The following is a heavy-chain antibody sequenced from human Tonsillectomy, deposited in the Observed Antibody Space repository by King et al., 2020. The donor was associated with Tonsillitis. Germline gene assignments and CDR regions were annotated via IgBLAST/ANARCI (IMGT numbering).Heavy chain of an antibody. CDR1: GFTFSSYG. Sequence: QLVQSGGGVVQPGRSLRLSCAASGFTFSSYGMHWVRQAPGKGLEWAAVISFDGSNKYYADSVKGRFTISRDNSKNTLYLQMNSLRAEDTAVYYCAKDSNTAVEWAYYYGMDVWGQGTTVTVSS. CDR3: AKDSNTAVEWAYYYGMDV. V-gene: IGHV3-30*18. J-gene: IGHJ6*02. D-gene: IGHD5-18*01. CDR2: ISFDGSNK.